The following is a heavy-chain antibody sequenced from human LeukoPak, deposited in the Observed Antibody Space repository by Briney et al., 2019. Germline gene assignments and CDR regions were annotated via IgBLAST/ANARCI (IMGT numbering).Heavy chain of an antibody. D-gene: IGHD2-8*01. V-gene: IGHV1-46*01. CDR1: GYTFTSYY. CDR3: ARDRNGAFDY. Sequence: ASVKVSCKASGYTFTSYYMHWVRQAPGQGLEWMGIINPSGGSTSYAQKFQGRVTITADESTSTAYMELSSLRSEDTAVYYCARDRNGAFDYWGQGTLVTVSS. J-gene: IGHJ4*02. CDR2: INPSGGST.